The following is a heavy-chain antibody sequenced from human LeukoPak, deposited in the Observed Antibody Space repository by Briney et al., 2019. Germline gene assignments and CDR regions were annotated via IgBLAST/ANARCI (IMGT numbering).Heavy chain of an antibody. CDR1: GFTFSSYG. Sequence: GGSLRLSCAASGFTFSSYGMSWVRQAPGKGLEWVSAISGSGGSTYYADSVKGRFTISRDNSKNTLYLQMNSLRAEDTAVYYCARVRGYSYGTDWGQGTLVTVSS. J-gene: IGHJ4*02. CDR2: ISGSGGST. D-gene: IGHD5-18*01. V-gene: IGHV3-23*01. CDR3: ARVRGYSYGTD.